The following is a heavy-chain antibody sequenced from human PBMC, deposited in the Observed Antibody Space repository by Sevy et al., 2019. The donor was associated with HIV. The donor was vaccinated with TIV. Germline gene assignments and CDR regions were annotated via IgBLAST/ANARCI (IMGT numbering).Heavy chain of an antibody. V-gene: IGHV3-11*01. D-gene: IGHD2-2*02. CDR1: GFTFSDYY. J-gene: IGHJ6*02. CDR3: ARDQGCSSTSCYTPKDYYYGMDV. CDR2: ISSSGSTI. Sequence: GGSLRLSCAAPGFTFSDYYMSWIRQAPGKGLEWVSYISSSGSTIYYADSVKVRFTISRDNAKNSLYLQMNSLRAEDTAVYYCARDQGCSSTSCYTPKDYYYGMDVWGQGTTVTVSS.